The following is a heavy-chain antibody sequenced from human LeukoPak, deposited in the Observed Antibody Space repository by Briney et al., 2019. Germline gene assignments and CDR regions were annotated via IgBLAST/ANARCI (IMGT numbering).Heavy chain of an antibody. Sequence: GGSRRLSCAASGFTFRNFGMHWVRQAPGKGLEWLAVIWYDGSDKYYADSVKGRFTISRDNSKNTLYLQMNSLRAEDTAVYYCAKDSRITMIVVVIPPGIFDIWGQGTMVTVSS. CDR3: AKDSRITMIVVVIPPGIFDI. D-gene: IGHD3-22*01. J-gene: IGHJ3*02. V-gene: IGHV3-33*06. CDR1: GFTFRNFG. CDR2: IWYDGSDK.